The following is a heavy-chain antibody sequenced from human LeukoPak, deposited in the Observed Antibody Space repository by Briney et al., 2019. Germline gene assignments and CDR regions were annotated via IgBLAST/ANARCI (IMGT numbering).Heavy chain of an antibody. Sequence: PGGSLRLSCKGSGYSFTTYWIGWVRQMPGKGLEWMGIIYPGDSDTGYSPSFQGQVTISADKSITTAYLQWSSLKASDTAMYYCARLYCGGDCYPGGFGYWGQGTLVTVSS. D-gene: IGHD2-21*02. V-gene: IGHV5-51*01. CDR3: ARLYCGGDCYPGGFGY. J-gene: IGHJ4*02. CDR1: GYSFTTYW. CDR2: IYPGDSDT.